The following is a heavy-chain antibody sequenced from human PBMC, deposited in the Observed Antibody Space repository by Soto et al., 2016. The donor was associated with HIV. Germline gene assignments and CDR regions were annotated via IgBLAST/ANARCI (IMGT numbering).Heavy chain of an antibody. CDR3: TTVGRGTRDY. D-gene: IGHD6-25*01. CDR1: GFSFNNVW. V-gene: IGHV3-15*01. Sequence: EVQLEESGGGLVKPGGSLRLSCAASGFSFNNVWLSWVRQAPGKGLEWLGRVKSKVDGGTIDYAAPVKDRFSISRDDPKNXVYLQMNSLKTEDTGLYYCTTVGRGTRDYWGQGTLVTVSS. J-gene: IGHJ4*02. CDR2: VKSKVDGGTI.